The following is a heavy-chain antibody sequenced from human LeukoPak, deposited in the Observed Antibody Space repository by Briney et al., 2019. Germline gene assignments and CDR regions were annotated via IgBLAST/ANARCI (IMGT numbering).Heavy chain of an antibody. CDR3: ARSHATTSSRGKNFADY. J-gene: IGHJ4*02. V-gene: IGHV1-18*01. D-gene: IGHD3-22*01. CDR2: ISAYNGDI. Sequence: GASVKVSCKASGYTFTDYGITWVRQAPGQGLEWMGYISAYNGDIDYAQILQGRATMTTDTSTSTAYMELRSLRSDDTAVYYCARSHATTSSRGKNFADYWGQGSLVTVSS. CDR1: GYTFTDYG.